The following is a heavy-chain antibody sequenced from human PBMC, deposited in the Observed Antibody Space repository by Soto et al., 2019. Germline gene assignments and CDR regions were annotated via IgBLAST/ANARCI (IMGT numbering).Heavy chain of an antibody. CDR2: ISSSSSTI. J-gene: IGHJ4*02. V-gene: IGHV3-48*01. Sequence: PGGSLRLSCAAAGLTFSSYIMNWVRQAPGKGLEWVSYISSSSSTIYYADSVKGRFTISRDNAKNSPYLQMNSLRAEDTAVYYCARDYSSYGPFDSWGQGT. CDR3: ARDYSSYGPFDS. D-gene: IGHD5-18*01. CDR1: GLTFSSYI.